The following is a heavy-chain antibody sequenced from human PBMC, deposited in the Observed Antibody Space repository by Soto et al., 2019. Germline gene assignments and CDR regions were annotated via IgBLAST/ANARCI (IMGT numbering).Heavy chain of an antibody. D-gene: IGHD3-22*01. CDR2: ISGSGGGT. Sequence: AGGSLDPSCAASGFPFNIYAMGWVPKAPGKGLEWVSAISGSGGGTYYADSVEGRFTISRDNSNNTLYLQMSSLRAEDTAVYYCAKCGYGSSGRLLRYFQHWGQGTLVTVSS. J-gene: IGHJ1*01. CDR3: AKCGYGSSGRLLRYFQH. V-gene: IGHV3-23*01. CDR1: GFPFNIYA.